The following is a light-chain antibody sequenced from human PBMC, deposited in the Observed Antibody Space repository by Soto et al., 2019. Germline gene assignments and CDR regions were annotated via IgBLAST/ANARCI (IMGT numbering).Light chain of an antibody. J-gene: IGKJ1*01. CDR2: QAS. Sequence: DIQMTQSPSTLSASVGDTVTITCRASQSIGRWLAWYQQKPGKAPTLLIYQASNLEVRVPSRFSGSGSGTQFTLTIDSLQPDDFAVYFCQQYNSFSRTFGQGTIV. CDR1: QSIGRW. V-gene: IGKV1-5*03. CDR3: QQYNSFSRT.